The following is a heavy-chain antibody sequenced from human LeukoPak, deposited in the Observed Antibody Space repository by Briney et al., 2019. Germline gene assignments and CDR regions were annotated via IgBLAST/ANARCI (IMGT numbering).Heavy chain of an antibody. CDR3: ARDRYGAAAADY. CDR1: GYTFTGYY. D-gene: IGHD6-13*01. J-gene: IGHJ4*02. Sequence: ASVKVSCKASGYTFTGYYMHWVRQAPGQGLEWMGWINPNSGGTNYAQKFQGWVTMTRDMSISTAYMELSRLRSDDTAVYYCARDRYGAAAADYWGQGTLVTVSS. CDR2: INPNSGGT. V-gene: IGHV1-2*04.